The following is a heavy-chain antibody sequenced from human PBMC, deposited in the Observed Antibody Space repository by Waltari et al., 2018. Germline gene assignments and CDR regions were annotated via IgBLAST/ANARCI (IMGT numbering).Heavy chain of an antibody. CDR3: AKGSSGWQIDY. CDR1: GFTFSSYG. CDR2: ISYDGSNK. J-gene: IGHJ4*02. D-gene: IGHD6-19*01. Sequence: QVQLVESGGGVVQPGRSLRLSCAASGFTFSSYGMHWVRQAPGKGLEWVAFISYDGSNKYYAASVKGRFTISRDNSKNTLYLQMNSLRAEDTAVYYCAKGSSGWQIDYWGQGTLVTVSS. V-gene: IGHV3-30*18.